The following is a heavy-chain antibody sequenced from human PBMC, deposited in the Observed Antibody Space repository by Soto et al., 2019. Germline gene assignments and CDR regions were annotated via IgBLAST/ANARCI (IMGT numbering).Heavy chain of an antibody. CDR1: GFTVSSNY. CDR2: IYSGGST. D-gene: IGHD6-19*01. CDR3: ARSHSSGWWIFDY. V-gene: IGHV3-66*01. J-gene: IGHJ4*02. Sequence: EVQLVESGGGLVQPGGSLRLSCAASGFTVSSNYMSWVRQAPGKGLEWVSVIYSGGSTYYADSVKGRFTISRDNSKNTLYLQMNSLRAADTAVYYCARSHSSGWWIFDYWGQGTLVTVSS.